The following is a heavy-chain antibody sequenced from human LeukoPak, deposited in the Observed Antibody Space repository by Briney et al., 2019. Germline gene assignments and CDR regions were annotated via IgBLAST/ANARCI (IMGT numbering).Heavy chain of an antibody. CDR3: ARWLSHKGDY. J-gene: IGHJ4*02. D-gene: IGHD5-12*01. Sequence: ASVKVSCKTSGYTFTNYGFSWARQAPGQGLEWMGWISGGYINDTNYAQKVQDRVTMTTDASTRTTYMELRNLRSDDTAVYYCARWLSHKGDYWGQGTLVTVSS. V-gene: IGHV1-18*01. CDR2: ISGGYINDT. CDR1: GYTFTNYG.